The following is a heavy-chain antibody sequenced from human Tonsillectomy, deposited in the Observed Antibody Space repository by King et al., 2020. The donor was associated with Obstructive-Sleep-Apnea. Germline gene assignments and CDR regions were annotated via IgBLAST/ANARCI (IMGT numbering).Heavy chain of an antibody. CDR3: ARGSRSFDP. J-gene: IGHJ5*02. CDR1: AYSFTSYD. Sequence: VQLVESGAEVKKPGASVKVSCKTSAYSFTSYDLSWVRQATGQGLEWMGWMNPNSGNTGYAQKFQGRLTMTRNTPISTAYMELKSLRSEDTAVYFCARGSRSFDPWGQGTLVTVSS. V-gene: IGHV1-8*01. CDR2: MNPNSGNT.